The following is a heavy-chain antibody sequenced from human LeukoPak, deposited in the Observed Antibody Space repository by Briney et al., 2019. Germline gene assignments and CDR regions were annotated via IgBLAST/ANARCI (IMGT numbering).Heavy chain of an antibody. CDR3: ARGYGSGSYYDY. V-gene: IGHV4-59*01. D-gene: IGHD3-10*01. Sequence: SEALSLTCTVSGGSISSYYWSWIRQPPGKGLEWIGYIYYSGSTNYNPSLKSRVTISVDTSKNQFSLKLSSVTAADTAVYYCARGYGSGSYYDYWGQGTLVTVSS. CDR2: IYYSGST. J-gene: IGHJ4*02. CDR1: GGSISSYY.